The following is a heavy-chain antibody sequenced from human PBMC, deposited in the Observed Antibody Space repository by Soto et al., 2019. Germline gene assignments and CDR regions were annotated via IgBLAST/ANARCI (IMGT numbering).Heavy chain of an antibody. CDR1: GGTFSTYT. D-gene: IGHD3-3*02. CDR3: ARDFKGCISAAFYSPSDY. J-gene: IGHJ4*02. Sequence: QVQLVQSGAEVKKPGSSVKVSCKASGGTFSTYTITWVRQAPGQGLEWMGRIIPVFGTTNYVQKFQGRVTITADTSTSTAYMELSSLRSEDTAIYYCARDFKGCISAAFYSPSDYWGQGTLVTVSS. V-gene: IGHV1-69*08. CDR2: IIPVFGTT.